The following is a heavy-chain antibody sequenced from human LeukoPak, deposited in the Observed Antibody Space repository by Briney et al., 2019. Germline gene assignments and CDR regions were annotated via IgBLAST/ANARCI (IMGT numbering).Heavy chain of an antibody. J-gene: IGHJ4*02. D-gene: IGHD5-24*01. Sequence: PGGSLRLSCAASGFSFSKYTMAWVRQAPGKGLEWVSGIIGGGDSIYYADSVRGRFTISRDNSRNTLYQQMNSLRAEDTGIYYCAKGLARASIALFDYWGQGTLVTVSS. CDR3: AKGLARASIALFDY. CDR1: GFSFSKYT. CDR2: IIGGGDSI. V-gene: IGHV3-23*01.